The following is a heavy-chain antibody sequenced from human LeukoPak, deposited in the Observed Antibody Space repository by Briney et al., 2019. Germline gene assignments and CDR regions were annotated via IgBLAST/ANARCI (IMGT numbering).Heavy chain of an antibody. V-gene: IGHV4-39*07. CDR2: IYYSGST. Sequence: SETLSLTCTVSGGSISSSSYYWGWIRQPPGKGLEWIGSIYYSGSTYYNPSLKSRVSISVDTSKNQFSLKLSSVTAADTAVYYCARVGSCSGGSCYYRLFDYWGQGTLVTVSS. D-gene: IGHD2-15*01. J-gene: IGHJ4*02. CDR1: GGSISSSSYY. CDR3: ARVGSCSGGSCYYRLFDY.